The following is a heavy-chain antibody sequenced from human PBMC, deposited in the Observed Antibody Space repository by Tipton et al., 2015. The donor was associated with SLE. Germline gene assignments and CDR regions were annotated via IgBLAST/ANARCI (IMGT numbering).Heavy chain of an antibody. CDR2: INHSGST. CDR3: ARQSLGVGNFDY. Sequence: TLSLTCAVYGGSFSGYYWSWIRQPPGKGLEWIGEINHSGSTNYNPSLKSRVTISVDTSKNQFSLKLSSVTAADTAVYYCARQSLGVGNFDYWGQGALVTVSS. CDR1: GGSFSGYY. D-gene: IGHD2-8*02. J-gene: IGHJ4*02. V-gene: IGHV4-34*01.